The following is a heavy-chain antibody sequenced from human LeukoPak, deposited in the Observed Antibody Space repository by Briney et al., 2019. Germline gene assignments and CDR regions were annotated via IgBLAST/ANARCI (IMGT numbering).Heavy chain of an antibody. V-gene: IGHV3-48*01. Sequence: GGSLRLSCAASGSSFSNYAMNWVRQAPGKGLEWVSYISGSSAAIYYADSVEGRFTISRDKAKNSLYLQMNSLRAEDTAGYYCAKSRGIAVAGTSGNDFDYWGQGTLVTVSS. J-gene: IGHJ4*02. CDR3: AKSRGIAVAGTSGNDFDY. CDR1: GSSFSNYA. CDR2: ISGSSAAI. D-gene: IGHD6-19*01.